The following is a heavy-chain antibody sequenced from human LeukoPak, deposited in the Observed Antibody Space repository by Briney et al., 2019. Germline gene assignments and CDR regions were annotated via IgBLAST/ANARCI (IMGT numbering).Heavy chain of an antibody. CDR1: GFTVSSNY. CDR3: ARDTGYYYGMDV. CDR2: IYSGGST. D-gene: IGHD3-10*01. V-gene: IGHV3-66*01. Sequence: GSLRLSCAASGFTVSSNYMSWVRQAPGKGLEWVSVIYSGGSTYYADSVKGRFTISRDNSKNTLYLQMNSLRAEDTAVYYCARDTGYYYGMDVWGQGTTVTLSS. J-gene: IGHJ6*02.